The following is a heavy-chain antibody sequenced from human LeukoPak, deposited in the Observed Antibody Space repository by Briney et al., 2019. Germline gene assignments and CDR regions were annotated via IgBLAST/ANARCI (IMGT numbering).Heavy chain of an antibody. D-gene: IGHD4-23*01. J-gene: IGHJ5*02. CDR3: AKDSDYGGNFNWFDP. V-gene: IGHV3-23*01. Sequence: GGSLRLPCAASGFTFSSYAMSWVRQAPGKGLEWVSAISGSGGSTYYADSVKGRFTISRDNSKNTLYLQMNSLRAEDTAVYYCAKDSDYGGNFNWFDPWGQGTLVTVSS. CDR1: GFTFSSYA. CDR2: ISGSGGST.